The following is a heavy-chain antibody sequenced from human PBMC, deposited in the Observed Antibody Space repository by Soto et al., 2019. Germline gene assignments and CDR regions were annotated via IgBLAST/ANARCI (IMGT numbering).Heavy chain of an antibody. CDR2: IIPIFGTA. CDR1: GGTFSSYA. D-gene: IGHD3-3*01. V-gene: IGHV1-69*13. J-gene: IGHJ6*02. CDR3: AREFGVVIMSYYYGMDV. Sequence: GASVKVSCKASGGTFSSYAISWVRQAPGQGLEWMGGIIPIFGTANYAQKFQGRVTITADESTSTAYMELSSLRSEDTAVYYCAREFGVVIMSYYYGMDVWGQGTTVTVSS.